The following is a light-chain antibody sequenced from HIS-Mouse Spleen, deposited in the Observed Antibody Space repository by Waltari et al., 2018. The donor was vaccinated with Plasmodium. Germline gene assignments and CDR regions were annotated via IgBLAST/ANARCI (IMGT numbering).Light chain of an antibody. CDR1: KLGDKY. J-gene: IGLJ2*01. CDR3: QAWDSSIHVV. Sequence: SYELTQPPSVSVSPGQTASITCSGDKLGDKYACWYQQKPGQSPCLVIYQDSTRPSGITERFSGSNSGNTATLTISGTQAMDEADYYCQAWDSSIHVVFGGGTKLTGL. CDR2: QDS. V-gene: IGLV3-1*01.